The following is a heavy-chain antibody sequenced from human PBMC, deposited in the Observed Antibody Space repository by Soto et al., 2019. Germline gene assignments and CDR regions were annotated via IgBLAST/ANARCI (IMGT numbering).Heavy chain of an antibody. J-gene: IGHJ4*02. CDR2: ISYDGSNK. D-gene: IGHD6-19*01. CDR1: GFTFSSYG. V-gene: IGHV3-30*18. Sequence: QVQLVESGGGVVQPGRSLRLSCAASGFTFSSYGMHWVRQAPGKGLEWVAVISYDGSNKYYADSVKGRFTISRDNSKNTLYRQVNSLRAEDTAVYYCAKDRIAVAGYFDYWGQGTLVPVSS. CDR3: AKDRIAVAGYFDY.